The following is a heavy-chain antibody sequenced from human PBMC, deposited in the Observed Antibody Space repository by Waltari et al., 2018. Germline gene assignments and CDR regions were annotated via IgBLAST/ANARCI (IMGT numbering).Heavy chain of an antibody. D-gene: IGHD5-12*01. Sequence: YWGWIRQTPGKGLEGIASIYYTGTTDSNPTRESRVTISGDTPKNQSSLRLSSVTAADTAVYYWARHWKRNGYRFDPGGQGTLVTVSS. CDR1: Y. CDR3: ARHWKRNGYRFDP. CDR2: IYYTGTT. V-gene: IGHV4-39*01. J-gene: IGHJ5*02.